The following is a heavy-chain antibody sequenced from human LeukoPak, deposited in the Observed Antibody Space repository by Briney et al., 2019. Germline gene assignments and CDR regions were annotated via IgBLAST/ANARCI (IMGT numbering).Heavy chain of an antibody. CDR1: GYNFASRW. CDR3: TKRTEAALGTIYYYYMDV. V-gene: IGHV5-51*01. CDR2: IYPGDSTT. D-gene: IGHD7-27*01. J-gene: IGHJ6*03. Sequence: GESLKISGKGSGYNFASRWIGWVRQMPGKGLEWMGMIYPGDSTTKYSPSFQGQVTISADKSSSTAYLHWSSLKASDTAIYYCTKRTEAALGTIYYYYMDVWGEGTTVTVSS.